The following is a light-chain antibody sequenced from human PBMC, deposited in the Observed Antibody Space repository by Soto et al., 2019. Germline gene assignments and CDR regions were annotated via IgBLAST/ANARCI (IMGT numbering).Light chain of an antibody. CDR1: QDIKTY. CDR3: QQYSSSPLT. Sequence: AIQLTQSPSSLSASVGDRVSITCRASQDIKTYLAWYQQKQGKAPKLLISGTFTLQSGVPSRFNGSGSGTDFTLTISRLQPEDFAVYYCQQYSSSPLTFGGGTKVEIK. J-gene: IGKJ4*01. CDR2: GTF. V-gene: IGKV1-13*02.